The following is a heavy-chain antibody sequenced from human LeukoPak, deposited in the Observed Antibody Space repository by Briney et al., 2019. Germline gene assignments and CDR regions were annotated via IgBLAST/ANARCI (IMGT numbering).Heavy chain of an antibody. CDR2: ISAYNGNT. CDR3: ARDVMTYYYDSSGYPPDY. J-gene: IGHJ4*02. CDR1: GYTFTSYG. Sequence: ASVKVSCKASGYTFTSYGISWVRQAPGQGLEWMGWISAYNGNTNYAQKLQGRVTMTTDTSTSTAYMELRSLRSDDTAVYYCARDVMTYYYDSSGYPPDYWGQGTLVTVSS. V-gene: IGHV1-18*01. D-gene: IGHD3-22*01.